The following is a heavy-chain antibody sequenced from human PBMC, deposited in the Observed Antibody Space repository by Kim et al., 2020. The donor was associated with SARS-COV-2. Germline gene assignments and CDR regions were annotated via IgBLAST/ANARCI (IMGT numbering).Heavy chain of an antibody. D-gene: IGHD6-19*01. V-gene: IGHV4-4*07. CDR1: GGSISSYY. J-gene: IGHJ6*02. CDR2: IYTSGST. CDR3: ARSKVAGLEFLNYYYGMDV. Sequence: SETLSLTCTVSGGSISSYYWSWIRQPAGKGLEWIGRIYTSGSTNYNPSLKSRVTMSVDTSKNQFSLKLSSVTAADTAVYYCARSKVAGLEFLNYYYGMDVWGQGTTVTVSS.